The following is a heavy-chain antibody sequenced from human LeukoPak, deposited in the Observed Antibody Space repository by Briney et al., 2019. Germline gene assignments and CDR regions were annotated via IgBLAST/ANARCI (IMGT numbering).Heavy chain of an antibody. CDR2: ISYDGSDK. J-gene: IGHJ3*02. Sequence: GGSLRLSCAASGFTFSSNAWPWVRQAPGKGLEGVAVISYDGSDKYYADSVKGRFTISRDNSKNTLYLQMNSLRAEDTAVYYCARSYPGYEAFDIWGQGTMVTVSS. V-gene: IGHV3-30-3*01. D-gene: IGHD3-22*01. CDR3: ARSYPGYEAFDI. CDR1: GFTFSSNA.